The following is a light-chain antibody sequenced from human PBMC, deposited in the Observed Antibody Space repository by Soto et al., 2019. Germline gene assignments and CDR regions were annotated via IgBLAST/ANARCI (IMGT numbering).Light chain of an antibody. CDR2: SAT. V-gene: IGKV1-12*01. J-gene: IGKJ4*01. CDR1: QDIRSR. CDR3: QQANILPPV. Sequence: IEMTQSPSSVSASVGDRVTITCRASQDIRSRLAWYQHKPGKAPNLLIYSATTSQSGVPYRFSGSGSGTYFTLTISSLQPEDFATYYCQQANILPPVLGGGTKVDIK.